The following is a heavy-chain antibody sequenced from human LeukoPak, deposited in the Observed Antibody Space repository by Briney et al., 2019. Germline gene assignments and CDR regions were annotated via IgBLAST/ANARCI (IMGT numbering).Heavy chain of an antibody. J-gene: IGHJ4*02. D-gene: IGHD3-22*01. CDR2: IYYSGST. Sequence: SETLSLTCTVSGGSVSSGSYYWSWIRQPPGKGLEWIGYIYYSGSTNYNPSLKSRVTISVDTSKNQFSLKLSSVTAADTAVYYCATNREYYYDSSGLDCWGQGTLVTVSS. CDR1: GGSVSSGSYY. V-gene: IGHV4-61*01. CDR3: ATNREYYYDSSGLDC.